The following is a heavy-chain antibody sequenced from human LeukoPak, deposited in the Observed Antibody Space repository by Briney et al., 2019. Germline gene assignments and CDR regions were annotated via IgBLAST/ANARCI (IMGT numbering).Heavy chain of an antibody. CDR1: GFTFSSYS. CDR2: ISSSSSYI. J-gene: IGHJ6*02. Sequence: GGSLRLSCAASGFTFSSYSMNWVRQAPGKGLEWVSSISSSSSYIYYADSVKGRFTIPRDNAKNSLYLQMNSLRAEDTAVYYCARDRDYDFWSGYETNHYYYYYGMDVWGQGTTVTVSS. CDR3: ARDRDYDFWSGYETNHYYYYYGMDV. V-gene: IGHV3-21*01. D-gene: IGHD3-3*01.